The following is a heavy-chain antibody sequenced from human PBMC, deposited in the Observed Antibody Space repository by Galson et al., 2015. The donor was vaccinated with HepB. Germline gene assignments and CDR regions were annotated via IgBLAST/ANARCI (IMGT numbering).Heavy chain of an antibody. CDR3: ARDGQFTSTWFYGMDV. CDR2: ISAKNGNT. CDR1: GYTFSTYG. V-gene: IGHV1-18*01. J-gene: IGHJ6*02. D-gene: IGHD6-13*01. Sequence: SVKVSCKASGYTFSTYGISWVRQAPGQGLEWMGWISAKNGNTRYAQKFQGRASMTTDTSLTTAYMELTSLKSDDTAVYYCARDGQFTSTWFYGMDVWGQGTTVTVSS.